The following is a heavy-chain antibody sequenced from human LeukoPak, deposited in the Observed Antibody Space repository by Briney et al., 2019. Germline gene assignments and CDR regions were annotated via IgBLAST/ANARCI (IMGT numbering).Heavy chain of an antibody. D-gene: IGHD1-7*01. Sequence: SETLSLTCFVSGGSVSSGNFYWNWIRQPPGEGLEWIGYIYNNGNTNYNPSLKTRVTISADSSKNQFSLTVRSVTAADTAFYYCARGHNTIWNSQSHWGQGSLVTVSS. CDR3: ARGHNTIWNSQSH. J-gene: IGHJ4*02. CDR2: IYNNGNT. V-gene: IGHV4-61*01. CDR1: GGSVSSGNFY.